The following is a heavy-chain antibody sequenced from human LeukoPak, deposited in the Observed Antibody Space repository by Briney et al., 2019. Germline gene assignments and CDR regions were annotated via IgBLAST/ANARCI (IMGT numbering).Heavy chain of an antibody. J-gene: IGHJ6*02. CDR3: ARVRISMIVVAYGMDV. Sequence: SETLSLTCAVYGGFFSGYYWSWIRQPPGKGLEWIGEINHSGSTNYNPSLKSRVTISVDTSKNQFSLKLSSVTAADTAVYYCARVRISMIVVAYGMDVWGQGTMVTVSS. D-gene: IGHD3-22*01. CDR2: INHSGST. V-gene: IGHV4-34*01. CDR1: GGFFSGYY.